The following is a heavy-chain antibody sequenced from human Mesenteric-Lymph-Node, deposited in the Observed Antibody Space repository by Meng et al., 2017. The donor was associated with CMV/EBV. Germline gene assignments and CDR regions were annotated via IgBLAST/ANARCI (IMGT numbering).Heavy chain of an antibody. V-gene: IGHV4-39*07. Sequence: SETLSLTCTVSGDSISRTTYYWGWIRQSPGKGLEWIGSVYYSGSTFYNPSLKSRVTISVDTSKNQFSLKLSSVTAADTAMYYCARVIYDSSGLRSVDYWGQGTLVTVSS. CDR3: ARVIYDSSGLRSVDY. CDR1: GDSISRTTYY. CDR2: VYYSGST. D-gene: IGHD3-22*01. J-gene: IGHJ4*02.